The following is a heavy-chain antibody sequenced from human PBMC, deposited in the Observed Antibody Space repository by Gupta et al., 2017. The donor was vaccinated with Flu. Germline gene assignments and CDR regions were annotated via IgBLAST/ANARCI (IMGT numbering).Heavy chain of an antibody. V-gene: IGHV1-3*01. Sequence: QVQLVQSGAEVKKPGASVKVSCKASGYTFTSFAMHWVRQAPGQRLEWIGWINAGSGNTKYSQKFQGRVTMTRDTSASTVYMELSRLRPEDTAVYYCARMGEYCGNSYCQNYFDYWGQGTLVTVSS. CDR1: GYTFTSFA. J-gene: IGHJ4*02. D-gene: IGHD2-21*01. CDR3: ARMGEYCGNSYCQNYFDY. CDR2: INAGSGNT.